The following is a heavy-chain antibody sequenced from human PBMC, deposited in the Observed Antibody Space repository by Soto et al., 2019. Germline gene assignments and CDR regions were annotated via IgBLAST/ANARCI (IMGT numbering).Heavy chain of an antibody. CDR3: TREAVVAENWFDP. J-gene: IGHJ5*02. Sequence: QVRLVQSGAEVKRPGASVKVSCRASGYTFVDYALHWVRQAPEQGLEWVGWMNPKTGNIKSSHKFEDRVSITRDTATSTAYMELSGLRSEDTAVYFCTREAVVAENWFDPWGQGTLVTVSS. V-gene: IGHV1-3*01. D-gene: IGHD3-22*01. CDR2: MNPKTGNI. CDR1: GYTFVDYA.